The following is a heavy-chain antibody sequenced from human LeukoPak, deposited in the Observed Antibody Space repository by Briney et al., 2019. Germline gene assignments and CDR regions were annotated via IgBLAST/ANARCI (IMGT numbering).Heavy chain of an antibody. CDR3: ARLSRIVVVIPT. J-gene: IGHJ1*01. V-gene: IGHV4-39*01. CDR2: IYYSGST. D-gene: IGHD3-22*01. CDR1: GDSVTSNPHY. Sequence: SSETLSPTCTVSGDSVTSNPHYWAWIRQPPGKGLDWIGSIYYSGSTYYNPSLKSRVTISVDTSKNQFSLKLSSVTAADTAVYYCARLSRIVVVIPTWGQGTLVTVSS.